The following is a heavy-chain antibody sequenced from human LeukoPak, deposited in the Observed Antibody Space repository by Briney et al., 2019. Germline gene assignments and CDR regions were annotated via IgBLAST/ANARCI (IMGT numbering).Heavy chain of an antibody. V-gene: IGHV1-2*02. CDR3: AIANSDGYNTYFDY. CDR1: LYTFSGYY. J-gene: IGHJ4*02. D-gene: IGHD5-24*01. Sequence: ASVKVSCKVSLYTFSGYYIHWVREAPGQGREWMGWIKPNSGGTHFTQKLQGRVTMTRDTSTSTAYMELSRLKSDDTAVYYCAIANSDGYNTYFDYWGQRILVTVSS. CDR2: IKPNSGGT.